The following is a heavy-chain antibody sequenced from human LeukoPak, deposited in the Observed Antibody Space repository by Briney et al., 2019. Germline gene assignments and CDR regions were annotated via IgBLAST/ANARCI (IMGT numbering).Heavy chain of an antibody. J-gene: IGHJ4*02. CDR3: ARGLSYYDFWSGYYTWYYFDY. V-gene: IGHV4-31*02. CDR1: GFTFSSYA. D-gene: IGHD3-3*01. CDR2: IYYSGST. Sequence: LRLSCAASGFTFSSYAMSWVRQAPGKGLEWIGYIYYSGSTYYNPSLKSRVTISVDTSKNQFSLKLSSVTAADTAVYYCARGLSYYDFWSGYYTWYYFDYWGQGTLVTVSS.